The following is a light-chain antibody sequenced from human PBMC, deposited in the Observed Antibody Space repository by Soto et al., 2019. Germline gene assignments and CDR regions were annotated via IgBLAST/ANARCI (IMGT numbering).Light chain of an antibody. Sequence: EIVLTQSPGTLSLSPGERATLSCRASHSVSSTYLAWYQQKPGQAPRLLIYGASSRATGIPDRFSGSGSGTDFTLTISRLEPEDFGVYYCQQYGSSPPYTFGQGTKLEIK. CDR2: GAS. CDR3: QQYGSSPPYT. J-gene: IGKJ2*01. V-gene: IGKV3-20*01. CDR1: HSVSSTY.